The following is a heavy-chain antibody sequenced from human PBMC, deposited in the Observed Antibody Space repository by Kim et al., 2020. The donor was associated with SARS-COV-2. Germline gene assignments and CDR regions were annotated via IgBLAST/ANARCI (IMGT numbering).Heavy chain of an antibody. V-gene: IGHV3-15*01. CDR2: IKRKTDGGYS. CDR3: ISGGRVVIAARPDGVDY. D-gene: IGHD6-6*01. CDR1: GFTFSNAW. J-gene: IGHJ4*02. Sequence: GGSLRLSCAASGFTFSNAWMSWVRQAPGKGLEWVASIKRKTDGGYSDYAATVKGRFTISRDDSKHTLYMEMDRLKTEDTAGYYCISGGRVVIAARPDGVDYWGQGTLVTVSS.